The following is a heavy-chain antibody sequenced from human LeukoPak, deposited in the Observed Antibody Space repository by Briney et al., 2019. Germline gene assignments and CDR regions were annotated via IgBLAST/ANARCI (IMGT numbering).Heavy chain of an antibody. V-gene: IGHV4-39*07. D-gene: IGHD3-3*01. CDR3: ASKVNDFWSGYYIFLDY. J-gene: IGHJ4*02. CDR2: IYYSGST. CDR1: GGSISSSRYY. Sequence: PSETLSLTCTVSGGSISSSRYYWGWIRQPPGKGLEWIGSIYYSGSTYYNPSLKSRVTISVDTSRNQFSLKLSSVTAGDTAVYYCASKVNDFWSGYYIFLDYWGQGTLVTVSS.